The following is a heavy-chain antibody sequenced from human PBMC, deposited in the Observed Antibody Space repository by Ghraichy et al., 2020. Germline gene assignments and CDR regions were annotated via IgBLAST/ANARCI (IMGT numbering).Heavy chain of an antibody. CDR1: GGSFSGYY. Sequence: SETLSLTCAVYGGSFSGYYWSWIRQPPGKGLEWIGEINHSGSTNYNPSIKSRVTISVDTSKNQFSLKLSSVTAADTAVYYCARSGSWSFDYWGQGTLVTVSS. D-gene: IGHD6-13*01. CDR3: ARSGSWSFDY. V-gene: IGHV4-34*01. CDR2: INHSGST. J-gene: IGHJ4*02.